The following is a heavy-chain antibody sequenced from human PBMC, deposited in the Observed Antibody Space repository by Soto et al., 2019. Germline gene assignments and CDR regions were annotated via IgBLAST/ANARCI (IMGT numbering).Heavy chain of an antibody. J-gene: IGHJ4*02. V-gene: IGHV4-39*01. CDR3: ARLPSSVWSGYYTGSFDY. D-gene: IGHD3-3*01. CDR2: IYYSGST. Sequence: QLQLQESGPGLVKPSETLSLTCTVSGGSISSSSYYWGWIRQPPGKGLEWIGSIYYSGSTYYNPYLKSRVTMSVDTSKNQFSLKLSSVPAADTAVYYCARLPSSVWSGYYTGSFDYWGQGTLVTVSS. CDR1: GGSISSSSYY.